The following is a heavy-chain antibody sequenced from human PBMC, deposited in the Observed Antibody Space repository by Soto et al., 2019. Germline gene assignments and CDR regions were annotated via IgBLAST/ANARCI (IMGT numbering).Heavy chain of an antibody. Sequence: GGSLRLSCAASGFTFSTYAMTWVLQAPWRGLEWVSAISNSGGSTFYVDSVKGRFTLSRDNSRSTLYLQMDSLRVEDTAIYYCAKLVPAGSGSYSGYWGQGALVTVSS. CDR2: ISNSGGST. V-gene: IGHV3-23*01. D-gene: IGHD3-10*01. J-gene: IGHJ4*02. CDR1: GFTFSTYA. CDR3: AKLVPAGSGSYSGY.